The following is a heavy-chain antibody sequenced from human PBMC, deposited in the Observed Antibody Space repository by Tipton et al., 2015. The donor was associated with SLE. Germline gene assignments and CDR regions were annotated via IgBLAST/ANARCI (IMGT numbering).Heavy chain of an antibody. CDR2: IYHSGST. V-gene: IGHV4-61*08. CDR3: ARDGPRWFDP. CDR1: GGSISSGGYY. Sequence: TLSLTCTVSGGSISSGGYYWSWIRQPPGKGLEWIGEIYHSGSTNYNPSLKSRVTISVDTSKNQFSLKLSSVTAADTAVYYCARDGPRWFDPWGQGTLVTVSS. J-gene: IGHJ5*02.